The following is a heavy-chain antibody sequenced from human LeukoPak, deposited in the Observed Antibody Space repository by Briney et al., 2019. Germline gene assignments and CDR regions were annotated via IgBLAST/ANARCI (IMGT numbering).Heavy chain of an antibody. V-gene: IGHV4-39*01. CDR2: IYYSGST. CDR1: GGSISSSSYY. CDR3: ARKRKPNIAAAGSAMEDWFDP. J-gene: IGHJ5*02. D-gene: IGHD6-13*01. Sequence: SETLSLTCTVSGGSISSSSYYWGWIRQPPGKGLEWIGSIYYSGSTYYNPSLKSRVTISVDTSKNQFSLKLSSVTAADTAVYYCARKRKPNIAAAGSAMEDWFDPWGQGTLVTVSS.